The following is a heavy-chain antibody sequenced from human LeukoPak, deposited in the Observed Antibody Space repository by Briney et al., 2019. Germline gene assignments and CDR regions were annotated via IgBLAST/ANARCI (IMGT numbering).Heavy chain of an antibody. CDR2: IYYSGST. J-gene: IGHJ2*01. CDR1: GGSISSGDYY. Sequence: PSETLSLTCTVSGGSISSGDYYWSWIRQPPGKGLEWIGYIYYSGSTYYNPSPKSRVTISVDTSKNQFSLKLSSVTAADTAVYYCARDQGPDGYNYYWYFDLWGRGTLVTVSS. D-gene: IGHD5-24*01. V-gene: IGHV4-30-4*01. CDR3: ARDQGPDGYNYYWYFDL.